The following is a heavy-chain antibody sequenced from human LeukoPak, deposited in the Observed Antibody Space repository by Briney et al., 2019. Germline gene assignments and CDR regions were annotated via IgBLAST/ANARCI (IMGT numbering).Heavy chain of an antibody. Sequence: PGGSLRLSCGASGFIFSNYWMSWVRQAPGKGLEWVDNIKQDGTVKYYVDSVKGRFTISRDNAKNSLYLQMNSLRVEDTAVYYCARIGYSSSSLDYWGQGTLVTVSS. D-gene: IGHD6-6*01. CDR3: ARIGYSSSSLDY. CDR1: GFIFSNYW. CDR2: IKQDGTVK. J-gene: IGHJ4*02. V-gene: IGHV3-7*01.